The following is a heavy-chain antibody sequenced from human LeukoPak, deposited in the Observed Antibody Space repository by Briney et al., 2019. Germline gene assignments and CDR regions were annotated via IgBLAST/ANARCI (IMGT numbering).Heavy chain of an antibody. CDR2: ISSNGGST. V-gene: IGHV3-64*01. Sequence: PGGSLRLSCTASGFTFNTYAMHWVRQAPGKGLEYVSAISSNGGSTYYANSVKGRFTNSRDNSKNTLYLQMGSLRIEDMAIYYCARTRSGYTYSSPDYWGQGTLVTVSS. D-gene: IGHD5-18*01. CDR1: GFTFNTYA. CDR3: ARTRSGYTYSSPDY. J-gene: IGHJ4*02.